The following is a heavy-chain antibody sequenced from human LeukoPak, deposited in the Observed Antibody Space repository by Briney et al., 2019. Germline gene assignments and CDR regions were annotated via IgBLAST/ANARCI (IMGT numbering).Heavy chain of an antibody. CDR2: TYRGGPT. V-gene: IGHV3-66*01. D-gene: IGHD4-17*01. CDR1: GLTVSSNY. Sequence: GGSLRLSCAASGLTVSSNYMSWVRQAPGKGLEWVSVTYRGGPTYYADSVKGRFTISRDNSKNTLYLQMNSLRDEDTAVYYCARDFYVDSEAVRWFDPWGQGTLVTVSS. CDR3: ARDFYVDSEAVRWFDP. J-gene: IGHJ5*02.